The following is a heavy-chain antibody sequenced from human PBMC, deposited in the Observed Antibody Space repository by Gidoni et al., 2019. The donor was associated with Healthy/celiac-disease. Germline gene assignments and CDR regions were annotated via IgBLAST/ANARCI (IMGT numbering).Heavy chain of an antibody. J-gene: IGHJ6*02. D-gene: IGHD4-17*01. CDR1: GGTFSSYA. Sequence: QVQLVQSGAEVKKPGSSVKVSCKASGGTFSSYAISWVRQAPGQRLEWMGRIIPILGIANYAQKFPGRVTITADKSTSTAYMELSSLRSEDTAVYYWARGDHDYRGQENYYYGIDVWGQGTTVTVSS. V-gene: IGHV1-69*04. CDR3: ARGDHDYRGQENYYYGIDV. CDR2: IIPILGIA.